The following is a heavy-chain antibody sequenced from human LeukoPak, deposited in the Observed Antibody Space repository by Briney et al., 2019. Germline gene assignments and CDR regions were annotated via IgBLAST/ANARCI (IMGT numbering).Heavy chain of an antibody. Sequence: SETLSLTCTVSGGSISTYYWSWIRQPPGKGLEWIGYIYHSGSTNYNPSLKSRVTISVDTSKNQFSLRLSSVTAADTAVYYCARKAVYSSGWYPDYFDYWGQGTLVAVSS. CDR1: GGSISTYY. V-gene: IGHV4-59*12. D-gene: IGHD6-19*01. CDR2: IYHSGST. J-gene: IGHJ4*02. CDR3: ARKAVYSSGWYPDYFDY.